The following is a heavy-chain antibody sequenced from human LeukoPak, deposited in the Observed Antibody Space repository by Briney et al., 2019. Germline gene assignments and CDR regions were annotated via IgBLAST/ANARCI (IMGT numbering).Heavy chain of an antibody. CDR2: INPNSGGT. D-gene: IGHD5-18*01. CDR1: GYTFTGYY. J-gene: IGHJ4*02. V-gene: IGHV1-2*02. CDR3: ATHPFRDSYGFFDY. Sequence: ASVKVSCKASGYTFTGYYMHWVRQAPGQGLEWKGWINPNSGGTNYAQKFQGRVTMTRDTSISTAYMELSRLRSDDTAVYYCATHPFRDSYGFFDYWGQGTLVTVSS.